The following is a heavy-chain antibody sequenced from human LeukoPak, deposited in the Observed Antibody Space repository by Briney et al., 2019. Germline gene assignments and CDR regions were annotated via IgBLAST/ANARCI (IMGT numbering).Heavy chain of an antibody. CDR3: ARVTHSSGWYNWFDP. D-gene: IGHD6-19*01. CDR2: IYTSGST. Sequence: SETLSLTCTVSGGSISSYYWSWIRQPAGKGLEWIGRIYTSGSTNYNPFLKSRVTISVDKSKNQFSLKLSSVTAADTAVYYCARVTHSSGWYNWFDPWGQGTLVTVSS. J-gene: IGHJ5*02. V-gene: IGHV4-4*07. CDR1: GGSISSYY.